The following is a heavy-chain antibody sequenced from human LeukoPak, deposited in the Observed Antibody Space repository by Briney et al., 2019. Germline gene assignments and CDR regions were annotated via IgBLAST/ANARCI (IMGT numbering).Heavy chain of an antibody. CDR3: ARTARVFDY. V-gene: IGHV4-4*09. CDR2: TYINGDT. D-gene: IGHD5-18*01. Sequence: SETLSLTCAVSGFSITNMYWSWIRQPPGKGLEVIGYTYINGDTNYNPSLKSRVSISLDTSKNQLSLKMTSVTAADTAMYYCARTARVFDYWGQGILVTVSS. CDR1: GFSITNMY. J-gene: IGHJ4*02.